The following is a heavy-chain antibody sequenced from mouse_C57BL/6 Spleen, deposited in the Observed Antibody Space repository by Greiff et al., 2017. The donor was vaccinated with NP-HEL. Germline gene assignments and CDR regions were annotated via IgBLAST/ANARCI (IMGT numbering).Heavy chain of an antibody. CDR1: GYSITSGYY. J-gene: IGHJ1*03. CDR2: ISYDGSN. D-gene: IGHD1-1*01. V-gene: IGHV3-6*01. Sequence: VQLKESGPGLVKPSQSLSLTCSVTGYSITSGYYWNWIRQFPGNKLEWMGYISYDGSNNYNPSLKNRISITRDTSKNQFFLKLNSVTTEDTATYYCARDLQGLRVGYFDVWGTGTTVTVSS. CDR3: ARDLQGLRVGYFDV.